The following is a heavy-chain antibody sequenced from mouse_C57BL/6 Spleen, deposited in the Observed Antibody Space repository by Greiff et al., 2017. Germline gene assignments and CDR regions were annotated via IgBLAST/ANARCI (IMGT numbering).Heavy chain of an antibody. V-gene: IGHV1-61*01. CDR3: ARSLITTVVATDY. Sequence: QVQLQQPGAELVRPGSSVKPSCKASGYTFTSYWMDWVKQRPGQGLEWIGNIYPSDSETHYNQKFKDKATLTVDKSSSTAYMQLSSLTSEDSAVYYCARSLITTVVATDYWGQGTTLTVSS. CDR2: IYPSDSET. D-gene: IGHD1-1*01. J-gene: IGHJ2*01. CDR1: GYTFTSYW.